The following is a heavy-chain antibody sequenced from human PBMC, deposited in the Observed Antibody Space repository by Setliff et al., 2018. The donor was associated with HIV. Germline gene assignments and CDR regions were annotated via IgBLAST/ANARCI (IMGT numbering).Heavy chain of an antibody. CDR2: IYNSEMI. D-gene: IGHD1-26*01. V-gene: IGHV4-59*01. J-gene: IGHJ5*02. CDR1: GASISSDT. Sequence: PSETLSLTCAVSGASISSDTWSWIRQPPGKGLQWIGFIYNSEMINYNPSLKSRVSMSLDTSKNQFSLKLTSVTAADTAVYYCARGGTSSNWFDPWGQGTLVTVSS. CDR3: ARGGTSSNWFDP.